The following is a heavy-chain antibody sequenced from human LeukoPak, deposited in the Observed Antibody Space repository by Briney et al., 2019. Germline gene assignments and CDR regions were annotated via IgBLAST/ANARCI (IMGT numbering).Heavy chain of an antibody. J-gene: IGHJ3*02. CDR1: GFTFSSYS. CDR2: ISSSSSTI. D-gene: IGHD3-22*01. V-gene: IGHV3-48*02. CDR3: ARDRNYYDSSGPDAFDI. Sequence: GGSLRLSCAAPGFTFSSYSMNWVRQAPGKGLEWVSYISSSSSTIYYADSVKGRFTISRDNAKNSLYLQMNSLRDEDTAVYYCARDRNYYDSSGPDAFDIWGQGTMVTVSS.